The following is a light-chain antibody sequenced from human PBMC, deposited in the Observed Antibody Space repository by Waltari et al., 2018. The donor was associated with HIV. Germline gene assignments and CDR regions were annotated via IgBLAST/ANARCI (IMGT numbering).Light chain of an antibody. CDR3: QTWGTGV. CDR2: LNSDGSH. J-gene: IGLJ3*02. CDR1: RWHSSYA. Sequence: QLVLTQSPSAPASLGASAKLTCTLSRWHSSYAIASHHQQPEKGPRYLMKLNSDGSHSKGDGIPDRFSGSSSGAERSLTISSLQSEDEADYYCQTWGTGVFGGGTKLTVL. V-gene: IGLV4-69*01.